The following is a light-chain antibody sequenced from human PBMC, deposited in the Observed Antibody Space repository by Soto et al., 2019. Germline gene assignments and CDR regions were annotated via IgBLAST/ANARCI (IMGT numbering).Light chain of an antibody. CDR2: DVS. J-gene: IGLJ2*01. V-gene: IGLV2-14*03. Sequence: QSALAQPAFVSGSPGQSITISCTGTSSDIGAFNYVSWYQQHPGDAPKLLIFDVSDRPSGISVRFSASKSGNTASLTISGLQTEDEAHYFCSSYAATNTVLFGGGTKLTVL. CDR3: SSYAATNTVL. CDR1: SSDIGAFNY.